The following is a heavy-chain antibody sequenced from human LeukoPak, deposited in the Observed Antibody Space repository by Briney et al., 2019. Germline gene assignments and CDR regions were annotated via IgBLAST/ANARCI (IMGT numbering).Heavy chain of an antibody. CDR2: ISYSGST. D-gene: IGHD3-10*01. CDR1: GGSFSGYY. CDR3: ARSLGIIRAFDI. Sequence: SETLSLTCAVYGGSFSGYYWGWLRQPPGKGLEWIGSISYSGSTYYTPSLKSRVTISVDATKNQFSLNLSSVTAADTAVYYCARSLGIIRAFDIWGQGTMVTVSS. V-gene: IGHV4-39*01. J-gene: IGHJ3*02.